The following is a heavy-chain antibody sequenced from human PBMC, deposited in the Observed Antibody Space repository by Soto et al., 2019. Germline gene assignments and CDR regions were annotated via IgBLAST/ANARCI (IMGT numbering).Heavy chain of an antibody. J-gene: IGHJ6*02. Sequence: QVQLVESGGGVVQPGRSLRLSCAASGLTLSTYVMHWVRQAPGKGLEWVAGISYDGSNKYHADSVKGGVTISRDNSSNTQVLQITSLRAGDTAGYYCVASDFFYGMDEWGHGTT. CDR3: VASDFFYGMDE. D-gene: IGHD5-12*01. V-gene: IGHV3-30-3*01. CDR2: ISYDGSNK. CDR1: GLTLSTYV.